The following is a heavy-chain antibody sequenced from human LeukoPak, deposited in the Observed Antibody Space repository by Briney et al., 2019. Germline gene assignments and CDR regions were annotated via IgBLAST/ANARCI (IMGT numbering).Heavy chain of an antibody. CDR2: ISSGSSYI. CDR3: ARVFYCSSSSCSSQYYFDY. J-gene: IGHJ4*02. CDR1: GFTFSTYN. Sequence: GGSLRLSCAASGFTFSTYNMYWVRRAPGKGLEWVSSISSGSSYIYYTDSVKGRFTISRDNAKNSLYLQMNSLRVEDMAVYYCARVFYCSSSSCSSQYYFDYWGQGTLVTVSS. D-gene: IGHD2-2*01. V-gene: IGHV3-21*01.